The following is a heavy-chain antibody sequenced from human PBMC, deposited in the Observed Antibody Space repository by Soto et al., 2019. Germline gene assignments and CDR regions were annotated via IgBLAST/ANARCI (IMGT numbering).Heavy chain of an antibody. CDR2: IYYSGST. V-gene: IGHV4-31*03. CDR1: GGSISSGGYY. Sequence: QVQLQESGPGLVKPSQTLSLTCTVSGGSISSGGYYWSWIRQHPGKGLEWIGYIYYSGSTYYNPSLKSRVTISVDTSKNQFSLKLSSVTAADTAVYYCSRDQQGSWSYARGYFYYWGQGILVTVSS. J-gene: IGHJ4*02. CDR3: SRDQQGSWSYARGYFYY. D-gene: IGHD3-10*01.